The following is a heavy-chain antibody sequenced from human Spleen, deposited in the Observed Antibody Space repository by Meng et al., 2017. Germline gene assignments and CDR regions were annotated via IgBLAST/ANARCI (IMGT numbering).Heavy chain of an antibody. J-gene: IGHJ5*02. CDR1: GDSISSNTHY. Sequence: QLQIQESGPGLVKPSENLSLTCTVSGDSISSNTHYWGWIRQAPEKGLEWIGSINYSGSSNDYNPSLKSRVTISVDTSKNQFSLRLSSVTAADTAVYYCVVHRLGTMLDHWGQGTLVTVSS. CDR2: INYSGSSN. CDR3: VVHRLGTMLDH. D-gene: IGHD1-7*01. V-gene: IGHV4-39*01.